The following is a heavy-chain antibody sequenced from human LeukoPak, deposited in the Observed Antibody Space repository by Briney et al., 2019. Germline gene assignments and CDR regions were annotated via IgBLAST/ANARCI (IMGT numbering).Heavy chain of an antibody. CDR1: GGTFSSYA. Sequence: SVKVSCKASGGTFSSYAISWVRQAPGQGLEWMGGIIPIFGTANYAQKFQGRVTITADKSTSTAYMELSSLRSEDTAVYYCARAKYYGSGSYYKGAYYFDYWGQETLVTVSS. J-gene: IGHJ4*02. D-gene: IGHD3-10*01. V-gene: IGHV1-69*06. CDR2: IIPIFGTA. CDR3: ARAKYYGSGSYYKGAYYFDY.